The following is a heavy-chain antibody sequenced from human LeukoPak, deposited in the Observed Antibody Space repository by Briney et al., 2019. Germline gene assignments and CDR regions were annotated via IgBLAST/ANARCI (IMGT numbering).Heavy chain of an antibody. CDR2: INSDGSST. V-gene: IGHV3-74*01. CDR3: ARDLGAYYDSSDNWFDP. Sequence: GGSLRLSCAASGFTFSSYWMHWVRQAPGKGLVWVSRINSDGSSTSYADSVKGRFTISRDNAKNTLYLQMNSLRAEDTALYYCARDLGAYYDSSDNWFDPWGQGTLVTVSS. J-gene: IGHJ5*02. D-gene: IGHD3-22*01. CDR1: GFTFSSYW.